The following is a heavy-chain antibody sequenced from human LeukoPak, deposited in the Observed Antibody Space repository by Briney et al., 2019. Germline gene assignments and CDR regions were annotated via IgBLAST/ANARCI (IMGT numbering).Heavy chain of an antibody. CDR2: VSAYNGDT. D-gene: IGHD2-2*01. J-gene: IGHJ4*02. V-gene: IGHV1-18*04. CDR3: ARDCSTSCCPPFNY. Sequence: ASVKVSCKASGYTFTSYGISGVRQAPGQGLDWMGWVSAYNGDTNYAQRFQGRVTMTTDASTSTAYMEVRSLRSDDTAVYYCARDCSTSCCPPFNYWGQGTLVTVSS. CDR1: GYTFTSYG.